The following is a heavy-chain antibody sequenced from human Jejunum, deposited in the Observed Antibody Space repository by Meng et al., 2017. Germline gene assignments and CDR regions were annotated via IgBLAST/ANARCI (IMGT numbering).Heavy chain of an antibody. Sequence: VQPEESGPGLVKPSGTLSLTCAFSGVSISSNHWWSWVRQPPGKGLEWIGEMYHGGSTNYNPSLKSRVNISVDKSKNQFSLKLTSVTAADTGVYYCSNYVWGSPPTGVLSWGQGTLVTVSS. J-gene: IGHJ5*02. CDR2: MYHGGST. CDR3: SNYVWGSPPTGVLS. CDR1: GVSISSNHW. V-gene: IGHV4-4*02. D-gene: IGHD3-16*01.